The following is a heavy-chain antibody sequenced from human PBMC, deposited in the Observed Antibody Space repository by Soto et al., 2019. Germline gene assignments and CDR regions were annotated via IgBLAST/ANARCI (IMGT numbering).Heavy chain of an antibody. V-gene: IGHV3-13*04. CDR1: GFTLSSFD. D-gene: IGHD3-9*01. J-gene: IGHJ4*02. Sequence: GGSLRLSCAASGFTLSSFDMHWVRQGTGKGLEWVSAIGPAGDTYYPGSVKGRFTISRENAKNSLYLQMNSLRAGDTAVYYCARAIDYDILTGYPAPPDYWGQGTLVTVSS. CDR2: IGPAGDT. CDR3: ARAIDYDILTGYPAPPDY.